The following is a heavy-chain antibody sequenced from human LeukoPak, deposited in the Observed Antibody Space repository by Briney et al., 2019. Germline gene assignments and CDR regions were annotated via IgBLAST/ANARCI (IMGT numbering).Heavy chain of an antibody. CDR2: IIPIFGTA. CDR1: GGTFSSYA. J-gene: IGHJ1*01. Sequence: GASVKVSCKASGGTFSSYAISWVRQAPGQGLEWMGGIIPIFGTANYAQKFQGRVTITTYESTSTAYMELSSLRSEDTAVYYCARGPRVLIAAAGTKYFQHWGQGTLVTVSS. D-gene: IGHD6-13*01. V-gene: IGHV1-69*05. CDR3: ARGPRVLIAAAGTKYFQH.